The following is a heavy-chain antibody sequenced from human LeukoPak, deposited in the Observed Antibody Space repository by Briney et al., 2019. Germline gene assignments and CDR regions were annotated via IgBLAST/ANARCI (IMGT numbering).Heavy chain of an antibody. CDR2: IYSGGST. D-gene: IGHD1-7*01. CDR1: GFTVSSNY. V-gene: IGHV3-66*01. Sequence: GGSLRLSCAASGFTVSSNYMSWVRQAPGKGLEWVSVIYSGGSTYYADSVKGRFTISRDNAKNSLYLQMNSLRAEDTAVYYCARARQGATTGTTDAFDIWGQGTMVTVSS. CDR3: ARARQGATTGTTDAFDI. J-gene: IGHJ3*02.